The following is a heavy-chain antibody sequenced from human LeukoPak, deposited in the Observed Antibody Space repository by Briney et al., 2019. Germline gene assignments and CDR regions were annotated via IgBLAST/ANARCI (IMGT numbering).Heavy chain of an antibody. CDR1: GGSISSGGYY. CDR3: ARETIFGMISSRAFDI. V-gene: IGHV4-30-4*08. D-gene: IGHD3-3*01. J-gene: IGHJ3*02. Sequence: KSSETLSLTCAVSGGSISSGGYYWTWIRQPPGKGLEWIGYIYYSGSTYYNPSLKSRVTISVDTSQNQFSLRLSSVTAADTAVYYCARETIFGMISSRAFDIWGQGTMVTVSS. CDR2: IYYSGST.